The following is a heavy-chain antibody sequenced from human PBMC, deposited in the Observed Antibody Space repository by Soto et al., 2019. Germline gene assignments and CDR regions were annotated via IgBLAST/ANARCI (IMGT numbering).Heavy chain of an antibody. D-gene: IGHD2-21*01. CDR3: ARRSQWCWCL. CDR2: INLDGTGT. V-gene: IGHV3-7*03. CDR1: VFNFGTAW. J-gene: IGHJ4*02. Sequence: GSLRLSCAASVFNFGTAWMGWLRQAPGNGLECVTNINLDGTGTPSVASGKGRFSISRDNAKNSLTLDMSCLRGEDTAVYDCARRSQWCWCLWGKGTLFTVS.